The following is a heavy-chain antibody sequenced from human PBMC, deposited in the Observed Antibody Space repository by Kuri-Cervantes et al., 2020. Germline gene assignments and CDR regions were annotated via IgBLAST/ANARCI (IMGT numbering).Heavy chain of an antibody. CDR2: INPSGGST. CDR3: ARRNRGSTLRTWFDP. CDR1: GYTFTSYD. J-gene: IGHJ5*02. Sequence: ASVKVSCKASGYTFTSYDINWVRQAPGQGLEWMGIINPSGGSTSYAQKFQGRVTMTRDTSTSTVYMELSSLRSEDTAVYYCARRNRGSTLRTWFDPWGQGTLVTVSS. V-gene: IGHV1-46*01. D-gene: IGHD2/OR15-2a*01.